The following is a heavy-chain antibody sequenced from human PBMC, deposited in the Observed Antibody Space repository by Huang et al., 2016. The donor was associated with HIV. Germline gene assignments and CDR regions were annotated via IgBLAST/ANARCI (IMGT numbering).Heavy chain of an antibody. Sequence: VQLLESGGGLVQPGGSLRLSCAASGFTFSSFAMSWCRQAPGKGLEWVAAISASGGRTYFADSVKGRFTISRDNSNNTVCRQMNSLKDEDTAVYYCPRNGRSTYRYDWYFDFWGRGTLVTVSS. CDR3: PRNGRSTYRYDWYFDF. CDR1: GFTFSSFA. V-gene: IGHV3-23*01. D-gene: IGHD3-16*02. CDR2: ISASGGRT. J-gene: IGHJ2*01.